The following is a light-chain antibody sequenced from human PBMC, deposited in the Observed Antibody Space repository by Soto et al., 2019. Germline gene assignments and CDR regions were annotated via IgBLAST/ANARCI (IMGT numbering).Light chain of an antibody. V-gene: IGLV6-57*01. Sequence: NFMLTQPHSVSESPGKTVTMSCTRSSGSIASNYVQWYQQRPGSSPTTVIYEDNQRPSGVPARFSGSIDSSSNSASLSISGLKTEDEADYYCQSYDNNNHGVFGGGTKLTVL. J-gene: IGLJ2*01. CDR2: EDN. CDR1: SGSIASNY. CDR3: QSYDNNNHGV.